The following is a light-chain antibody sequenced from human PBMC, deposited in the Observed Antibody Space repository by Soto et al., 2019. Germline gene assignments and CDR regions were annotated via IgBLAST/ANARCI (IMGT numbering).Light chain of an antibody. Sequence: QSALTQPPSASGSPGQSVTISCTGTKNDIDVYDFVSWYQHHPGKAPRLIIYEVVQRPSGVPDRFSGSKSGNTASLTVSGLQAEDEADYFCKSHAGSNTYVFGSGTKVTVL. J-gene: IGLJ1*01. CDR2: EVV. CDR3: KSHAGSNTYV. CDR1: KNDIDVYDF. V-gene: IGLV2-8*01.